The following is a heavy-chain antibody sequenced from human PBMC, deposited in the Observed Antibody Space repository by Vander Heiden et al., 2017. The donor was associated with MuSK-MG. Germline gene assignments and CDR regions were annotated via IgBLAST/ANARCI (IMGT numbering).Heavy chain of an antibody. Sequence: EVQLVQSGAEVKKPGESLKISCKGSGYSVTSYWIGWVRQMPGNSLERMGIIYPVDSDTRYSPSFQGQVTISADKSISTAYLQWSSLKASDTAMYYCARRLPYYYDSSGYYYYYYGMDVWGQGTTVTVSS. CDR3: ARRLPYYYDSSGYYYYYYGMDV. D-gene: IGHD3-22*01. V-gene: IGHV5-51*01. CDR2: IYPVDSDT. CDR1: GYSVTSYW. J-gene: IGHJ6*02.